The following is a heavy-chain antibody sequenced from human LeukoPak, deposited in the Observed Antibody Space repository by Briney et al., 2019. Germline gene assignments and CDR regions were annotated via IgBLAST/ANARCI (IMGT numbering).Heavy chain of an antibody. CDR2: ISGSGGST. CDR1: GFTFSSYG. J-gene: IGHJ5*02. D-gene: IGHD2-2*01. CDR3: AKSVVPAAIELINWSDT. Sequence: GGSLRLSCAASGFTFSSYGMRWVPQAPGKGLEWVSGISGSGGSTYYADSVKGRFTISRDNSKTPLNLQMNSLRAEDTAVYYCAKSVVPAAIELINWSDTWGQGTLVTVSS. V-gene: IGHV3-23*01.